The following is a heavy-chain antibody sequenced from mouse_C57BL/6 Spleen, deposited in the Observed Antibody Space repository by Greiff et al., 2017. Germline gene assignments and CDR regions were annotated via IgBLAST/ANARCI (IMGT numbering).Heavy chain of an antibody. CDR2: ISSGSSTI. J-gene: IGHJ4*01. CDR1: GFTFSDYG. CDR3: ARMGLPHAMDY. D-gene: IGHD2-4*01. Sequence: EVKLVESGGGLVKPGGSLKLSCAASGFTFSDYGMHWVRQAPEKGLEWVAYISSGSSTIYYADTVKGRFTISRDNAKNTLFLQMTSLRSEDTAMYYCARMGLPHAMDYWGQGTSVTVSS. V-gene: IGHV5-17*01.